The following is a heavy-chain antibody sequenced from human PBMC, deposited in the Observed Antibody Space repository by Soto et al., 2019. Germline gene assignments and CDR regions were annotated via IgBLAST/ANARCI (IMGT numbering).Heavy chain of an antibody. Sequence: QLGGSLRLSCAASGFTFSSYAMSWVRQAPGKGLEWVSAISGSGGSTYYADSVKGRFTISRDNSKNTLYLQMNSLRAEDTAVYYCAKTSLIIVVVPAAMQFDYWGQGTLVTVSS. D-gene: IGHD2-2*01. CDR1: GFTFSSYA. CDR3: AKTSLIIVVVPAAMQFDY. J-gene: IGHJ4*02. V-gene: IGHV3-23*01. CDR2: ISGSGGST.